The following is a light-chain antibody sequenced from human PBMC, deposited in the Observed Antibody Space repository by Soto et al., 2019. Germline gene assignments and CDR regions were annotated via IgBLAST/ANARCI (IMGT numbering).Light chain of an antibody. CDR2: GAS. CDR1: HTIRSDY. CDR3: HQYGNPPQT. Sequence: EIVLTQSPGTLSLSPGDRATLSCRASHTIRSDYLAWYQQKPGQAPRLLIFGASSRAIGIPDRFSGGGSGTDFSLTISGLEPEDSAVYYCHQYGNPPQTFGSGTKVDSK. V-gene: IGKV3-20*01. J-gene: IGKJ4*01.